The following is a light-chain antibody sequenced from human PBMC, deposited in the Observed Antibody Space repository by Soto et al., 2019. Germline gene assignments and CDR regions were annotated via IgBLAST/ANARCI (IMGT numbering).Light chain of an antibody. Sequence: VSSQAACVCGFLGPLSSISWTATTSHVGGYNYVSWYQQHPGKAPILMIYEVTNRPSGVSNRFSGSKYRNTPSLTMSGLQVEDQAEYYCGSYTGSITYVFGTG. J-gene: IGLJ1*01. CDR1: TSHVGGYNY. CDR2: EVT. V-gene: IGLV2-14*01. CDR3: GSYTGSITYV.